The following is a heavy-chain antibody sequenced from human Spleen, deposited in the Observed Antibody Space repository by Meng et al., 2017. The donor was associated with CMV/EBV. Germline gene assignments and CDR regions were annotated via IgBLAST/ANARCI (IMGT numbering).Heavy chain of an antibody. J-gene: IGHJ6*02. D-gene: IGHD3-3*01. CDR3: ARGMPLYLDLSFGLDV. Sequence: ASVKVSCKTSGYNFRSYGINWVRQTPGQGLEWMGWISVYNGNTNYAPKFHGRVTMTTDTSTDTAYMEVRRLRSDDTAVYYCARGMPLYLDLSFGLDVWGPGTTVTVSS. V-gene: IGHV1-18*01. CDR1: GYNFRSYG. CDR2: ISVYNGNT.